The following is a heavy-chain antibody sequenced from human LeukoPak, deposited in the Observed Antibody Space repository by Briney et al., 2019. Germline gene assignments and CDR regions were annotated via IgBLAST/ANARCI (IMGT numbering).Heavy chain of an antibody. V-gene: IGHV3-20*04. CDR1: GFTFDDYG. D-gene: IGHD3-10*01. CDR3: ARYTRGLGYMDV. J-gene: IGHJ6*03. Sequence: GGSLRLSCVASGFTFDDYGMSWVRQAPGKGLEWVSGISWNGGRTGYADSVKGRFSISRDNAKNSLDLQMNSLRAEDTALYYCARYTRGLGYMDVWGKGTTVTVSS. CDR2: ISWNGGRT.